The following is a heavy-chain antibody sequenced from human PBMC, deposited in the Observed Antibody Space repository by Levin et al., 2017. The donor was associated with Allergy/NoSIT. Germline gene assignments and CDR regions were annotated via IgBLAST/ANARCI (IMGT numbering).Heavy chain of an antibody. J-gene: IGHJ3*02. D-gene: IGHD3-10*01. Sequence: ESGPTLVKPTQTLTLTCTPSGFSLSTSGMSVGWIRQPPGKALEWLALIDWDDDKYYSTSLKTRLTISKDTSKNQVVLIMTNIDPVDTATYYCARMVRGVIPAFDIWGQGTTVTVSS. CDR3: ARMVRGVIPAFDI. V-gene: IGHV2-70*01. CDR1: GFSLSTSGMS. CDR2: IDWDDDK.